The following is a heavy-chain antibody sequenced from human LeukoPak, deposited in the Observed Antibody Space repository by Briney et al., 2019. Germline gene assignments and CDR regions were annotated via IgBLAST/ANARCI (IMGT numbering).Heavy chain of an antibody. D-gene: IGHD3-22*01. V-gene: IGHV3-23*01. Sequence: GGSLRLSCAAPGFTFSNYAMSWVRQAQGKGLGGASGISGSGGSPYYADSVKGRFTISRDNSRNTLNLQMNSLRAEDTAVYYCAKVNYYDSSGYFRGFDYWGQGTLVTVSS. CDR1: GFTFSNYA. CDR2: ISGSGGSP. CDR3: AKVNYYDSSGYFRGFDY. J-gene: IGHJ4*02.